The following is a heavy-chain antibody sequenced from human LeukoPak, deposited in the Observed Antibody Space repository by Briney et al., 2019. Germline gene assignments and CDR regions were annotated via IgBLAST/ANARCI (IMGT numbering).Heavy chain of an antibody. CDR2: INPSGGST. V-gene: IGHV1-46*01. CDR3: ARGGKPYGMDV. CDR1: GYTFTSYY. J-gene: IGHJ6*02. Sequence: ASLKVSCKASGYTFTSYYMHWVRQAPGQGLEWMGIINPSGGSTSYAQKFQGRVTMTRDTSTSTAYMELSSLRSDDTAVYYCARGGKPYGMDVWGQGTTVSVSS.